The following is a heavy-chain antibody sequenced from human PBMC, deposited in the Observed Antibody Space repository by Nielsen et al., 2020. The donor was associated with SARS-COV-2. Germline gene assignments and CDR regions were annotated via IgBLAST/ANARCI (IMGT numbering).Heavy chain of an antibody. J-gene: IGHJ4*02. CDR3: AKDWTAIVVVPSGGVDY. D-gene: IGHD2-15*01. Sequence: GESLKISCAASGLTFSTYGMHWVRQAPGKGLEWVAAISYDGSNKYYVDSVKGRFTISRDNSKNTLYLQMSSLREEDTAVYYCAKDWTAIVVVPSGGVDYWGQGTRVTVSS. CDR1: GLTFSTYG. CDR2: ISYDGSNK. V-gene: IGHV3-30*18.